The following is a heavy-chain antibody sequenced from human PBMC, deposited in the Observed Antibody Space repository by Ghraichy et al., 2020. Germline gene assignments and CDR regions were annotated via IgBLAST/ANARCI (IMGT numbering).Heavy chain of an antibody. CDR3: AREQTALTPPFFDQ. D-gene: IGHD1-1*01. CDR1: GASIGSGTYY. J-gene: IGHJ4*02. CDR2: IYYSGSS. Sequence: SQTLSLNCTVSGASIGSGTYYWTWIRQHPMKGLEWIGSIYYSGSSYHNPSLKSRLIMSMDTPKNQFSLTLRSVTAADTAVYFCAREQTALTPPFFDQWGQGTLVTVSS. V-gene: IGHV4-31*03.